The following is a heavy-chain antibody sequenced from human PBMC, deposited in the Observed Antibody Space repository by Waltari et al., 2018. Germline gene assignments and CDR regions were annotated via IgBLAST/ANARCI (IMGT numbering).Heavy chain of an antibody. CDR3: VTSHGGQVYACDC. D-gene: IGHD2-15*01. Sequence: EVQLLESGGVLVQSGGSLRLSCAASEFTVSSRVMSGVRQAPGKGPEWVSGISGSGDITSYADSVKGRFTISRDNSKNTLYLQMNSLRAGDTALYYCVTSHGGQVYACDCWGQGTLVTVSS. V-gene: IGHV3-23*01. J-gene: IGHJ4*02. CDR2: ISGSGDIT. CDR1: EFTVSSRV.